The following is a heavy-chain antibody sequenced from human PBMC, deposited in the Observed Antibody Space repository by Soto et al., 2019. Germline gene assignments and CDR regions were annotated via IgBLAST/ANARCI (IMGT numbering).Heavy chain of an antibody. J-gene: IGHJ4*02. V-gene: IGHV1-69*10. Sequence: SVKVSCKASGGTFSSYGISWVRQAPGQGLEWMGRIIPFLGTTNYAQNFQDRLTVTADTSTNTAFMELSSLRSDDTAVYYCAREGYTSSSIHSLLDSWGQGTLVTVSS. CDR2: IIPFLGTT. D-gene: IGHD6-6*01. CDR1: GGTFSSYG. CDR3: AREGYTSSSIHSLLDS.